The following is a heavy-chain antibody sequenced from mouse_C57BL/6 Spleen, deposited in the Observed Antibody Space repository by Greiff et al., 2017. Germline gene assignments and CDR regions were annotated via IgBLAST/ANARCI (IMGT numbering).Heavy chain of an antibody. CDR2: IYPRSGNT. CDR3: ARDDGNHYYAMDY. CDR1: GYTFTSYG. Sequence: VQLQESGAELARPGASVKLSCKASGYTFTSYGISWVKQRTGPGLEWIGEIYPRSGNTYYNEKFKGKATLTADKSSSTAYMELRSLTSEDSAVYFCARDDGNHYYAMDYWGQGTSVTVSS. V-gene: IGHV1-81*01. J-gene: IGHJ4*01. D-gene: IGHD2-1*01.